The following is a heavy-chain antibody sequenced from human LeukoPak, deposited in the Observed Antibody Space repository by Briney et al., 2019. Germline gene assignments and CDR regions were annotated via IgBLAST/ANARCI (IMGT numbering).Heavy chain of an antibody. V-gene: IGHV3-7*01. J-gene: IGHJ6*03. CDR3: RRELVVRTGLFVYYYYYMDV. CDR1: GFTFCNYW. CDR2: IKQDGSEK. D-gene: IGHD3-9*01. Sequence: PGGSLRLSCAASGFTFCNYWTTCLRQAPGKGLEWVANIKQDGSEKYYVDSVKGRFTISRDNARSSLFLKVNSLRAEDTAVYYCRRELVVRTGLFVYYYYYMDVWGKGTTVTVSS.